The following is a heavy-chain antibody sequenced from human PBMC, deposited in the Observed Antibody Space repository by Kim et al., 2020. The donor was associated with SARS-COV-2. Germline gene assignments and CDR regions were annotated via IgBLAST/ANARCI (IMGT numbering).Heavy chain of an antibody. Sequence: GGSLRLSCAASGFTFPSYAMSWVRQAPGKGLEWVSTITSADNTYYADSVKGRFTISRDKSKNTLYLQMNSLRAEDTAVYYCTKPDALGYSSGWLSRFDSWGQGTLVTVSS. CDR3: TKPDALGYSSGWLSRFDS. CDR2: ITSADNT. CDR1: GFTFPSYA. J-gene: IGHJ4*02. V-gene: IGHV3-23*01. D-gene: IGHD6-19*01.